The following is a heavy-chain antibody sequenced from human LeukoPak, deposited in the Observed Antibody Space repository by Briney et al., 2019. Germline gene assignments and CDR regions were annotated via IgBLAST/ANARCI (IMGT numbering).Heavy chain of an antibody. CDR3: ARGLLQDIVLMVYAIPAFDI. Sequence: RASVKVSCKASGYTFTSYDINWVRQATGQGLEWMGWMNPNSGNTGYAQKFQGRVTMTRNTSISTACMELSSLRSEDTAVYYCARGLLQDIVLMVYAIPAFDIWGQGTMVTVSS. D-gene: IGHD2-8*01. J-gene: IGHJ3*02. CDR1: GYTFTSYD. V-gene: IGHV1-8*01. CDR2: MNPNSGNT.